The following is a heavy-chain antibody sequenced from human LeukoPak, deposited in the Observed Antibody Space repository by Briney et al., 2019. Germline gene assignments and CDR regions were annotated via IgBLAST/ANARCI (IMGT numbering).Heavy chain of an antibody. CDR3: AREYGDYVVTWFDP. J-gene: IGHJ5*02. CDR2: IYTTGST. V-gene: IGHV4-4*07. Sequence: SGTLSLTCTVSGDSISSYYWSWIRQPAGKGLEWIGRIYTTGSTNYNPSLKSRITMSLDTSKNQFSLKLRSVTAADTAVYYCAREYGDYVVTWFDPWGQGTLVTVSS. D-gene: IGHD4-17*01. CDR1: GDSISSYY.